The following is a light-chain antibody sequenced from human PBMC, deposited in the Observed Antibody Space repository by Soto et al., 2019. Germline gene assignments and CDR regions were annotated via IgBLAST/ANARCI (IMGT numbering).Light chain of an antibody. CDR1: SSDVGGYKY. J-gene: IGLJ1*01. CDR3: FSFTTTSTHV. V-gene: IGLV2-14*01. Sequence: QSVLTQPASVSGSPGQSITISCTGTSSDVGGYKYVSWYQLHPGKAPKLMIYEVSNRPSGISNRFSASKSGNTASLTISGPQAEDEAEYFFFSFTTTSTHVFGTGTKVTVL. CDR2: EVS.